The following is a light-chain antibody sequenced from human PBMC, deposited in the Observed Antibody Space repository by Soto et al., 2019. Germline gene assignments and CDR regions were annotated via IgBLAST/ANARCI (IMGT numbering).Light chain of an antibody. V-gene: IGKV1-39*01. CDR1: QTINRF. J-gene: IGKJ2*01. Sequence: DIQMTQSPSFLSASVGDRVSITCRASQTINRFLNWYQQKPGKAPSLLIHSASILESGLPSRISGSGSGTDFSLPISGLQPEEFPTDYCDQTDSLPYTFGQGTKLAIK. CDR2: SAS. CDR3: DQTDSLPYT.